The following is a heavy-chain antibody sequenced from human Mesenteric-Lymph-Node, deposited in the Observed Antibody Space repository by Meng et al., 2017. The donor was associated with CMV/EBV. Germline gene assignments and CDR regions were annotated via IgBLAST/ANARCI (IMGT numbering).Heavy chain of an antibody. J-gene: IGHJ6*02. Sequence: SCKASGYTFTGYYMHWVRQAPGQGLEWMGWINPNSGGTNYAQRFQGRVTMTRDTSISTAYMDLRRLTSDDTAVYYCARDREDDMDVWGQGTTVTVSS. CDR2: INPNSGGT. CDR3: ARDREDDMDV. V-gene: IGHV1-2*02. CDR1: GYTFTGYY.